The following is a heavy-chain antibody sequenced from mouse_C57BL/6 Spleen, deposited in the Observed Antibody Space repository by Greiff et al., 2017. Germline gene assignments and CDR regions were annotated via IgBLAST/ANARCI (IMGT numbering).Heavy chain of an antibody. D-gene: IGHD1-1*01. Sequence: QVQLQQSGAELVRPGSSVKLSCKASGYTFTSYWMHWVKQRPIQGLEWLGNIDPSDSETHYNQKFKDKATLTVDKSFSTAYMELSSLTSEDAAVYYCARRVDYYGSSYWYFDVWGTGTTVTVSS. CDR2: IDPSDSET. CDR3: ARRVDYYGSSYWYFDV. CDR1: GYTFTSYW. V-gene: IGHV1-52*01. J-gene: IGHJ1*03.